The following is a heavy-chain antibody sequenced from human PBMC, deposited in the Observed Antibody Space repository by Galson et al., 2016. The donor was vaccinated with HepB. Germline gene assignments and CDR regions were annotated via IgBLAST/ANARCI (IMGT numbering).Heavy chain of an antibody. CDR2: ISSSSSYI. CDR3: TKGENFYANGDYTAAVDP. J-gene: IGHJ5*02. CDR1: GFTFSSYG. Sequence: SLRLSCATPGFTFSSYGMNWVRQAPGKGLEWVSSISSSSSYIYYADSVKGRFTISRDNAKNSLDLQMTGLRAEDTAIYYCTKGENFYANGDYTAAVDPWGQGALVIVSS. D-gene: IGHD2-21*01. V-gene: IGHV3-21*01.